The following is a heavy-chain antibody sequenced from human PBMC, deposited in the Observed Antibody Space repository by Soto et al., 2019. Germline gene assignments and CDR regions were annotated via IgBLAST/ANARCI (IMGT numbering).Heavy chain of an antibody. CDR1: GFTVSINY. J-gene: IGHJ5*02. V-gene: IGHV3-53*04. Sequence: EVQLVESGGGLVQPGGSLRLSCAPSGFTVSINYMSWVRQAPGKGLEWVSVIYSGGSTYYADSVKGRFTISRHNSKNTLYIQTNSLIAEDTAVYYCARGRDCGGDCPNWFETWGQGTLVNVAS. CDR3: ARGRDCGGDCPNWFET. CDR2: IYSGGST. D-gene: IGHD2-21*02.